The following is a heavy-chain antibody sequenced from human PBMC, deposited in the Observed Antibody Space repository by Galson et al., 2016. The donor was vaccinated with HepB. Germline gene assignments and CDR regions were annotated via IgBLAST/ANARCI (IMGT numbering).Heavy chain of an antibody. D-gene: IGHD1-26*01. J-gene: IGHJ5*02. Sequence: SLRLSCAASGFTFSNYAMSWVRQAPGRGLEWVSSINIGGDSTYHADSVKGRFTIFRDNSKVTLYLQMNSLRAEDTAVYYCAKEVGTVHPSNWFDPWGQGTLVTVSS. CDR1: GFTFSNYA. V-gene: IGHV3-23*01. CDR2: INIGGDST. CDR3: AKEVGTVHPSNWFDP.